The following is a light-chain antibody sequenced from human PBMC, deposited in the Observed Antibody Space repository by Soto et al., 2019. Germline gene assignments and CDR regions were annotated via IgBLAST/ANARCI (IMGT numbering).Light chain of an antibody. CDR2: GAS. J-gene: IGKJ1*01. Sequence: DLPLTQSPSSLSASVGDRVIITCRASQDISNSLAWFQQRPGKAPKSLMYGASTLQSGVPSHFSGSGSGTVFTLTISSLQPEDFATYYCQHYFSPPWTFGQGTKVELK. V-gene: IGKV1-16*02. CDR1: QDISNS. CDR3: QHYFSPPWT.